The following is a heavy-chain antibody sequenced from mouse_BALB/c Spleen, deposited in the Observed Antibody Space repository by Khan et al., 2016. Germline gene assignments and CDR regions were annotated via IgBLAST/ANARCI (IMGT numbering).Heavy chain of an antibody. CDR2: IKTETGEP. CDR1: GFTFTDYS. V-gene: IGHV9-2-1*01. CDR3: ARRVRWYFDV. Sequence: QIQLVQSGPELKKPGETVKISCKASGFTFTDYSLHWVKQAPGKGLKWMGWIKTETGEPTYADDFKGRFAFSLETSASTAYLQINNLTSEDTATYFCARRVRWYFDVWGAGTTVTVSS. J-gene: IGHJ1*01. D-gene: IGHD2-14*01.